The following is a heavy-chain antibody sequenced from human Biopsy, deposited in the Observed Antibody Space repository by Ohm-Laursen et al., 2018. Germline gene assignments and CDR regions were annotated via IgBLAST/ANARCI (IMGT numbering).Heavy chain of an antibody. CDR3: VRSFSSSGYFRCDAFDV. J-gene: IGHJ3*01. V-gene: IGHV3-48*01. CDR1: GFTLGHYS. Sequence: SLRLSCTASGFTLGHYSVSWVRQAPGKGLEWVSYINVPSSHIYYGASVRGRFTISRDNAKNSVVLQMNSLRAEDTAVYYCVRSFSSSGYFRCDAFDVWGQGTTVTVSS. D-gene: IGHD3-22*01. CDR2: INVPSSHI.